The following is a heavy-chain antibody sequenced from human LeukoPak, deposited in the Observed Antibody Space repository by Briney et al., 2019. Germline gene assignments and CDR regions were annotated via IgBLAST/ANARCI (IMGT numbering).Heavy chain of an antibody. CDR1: GGSISNSSSY. CDR3: ARHARYYYGSGSYYNGNQRFDP. V-gene: IGHV4-39*01. D-gene: IGHD3-10*01. CDR2: INHSGST. Sequence: SETLSLTCTVSGGSISNSSSYWGWIRQPPGKGLEWIGEINHSGSTNYNPSLKSRATISVDTSKNQFSLKLSSVTAADTAVYYCARHARYYYGSGSYYNGNQRFDPWGQGTLVTVSS. J-gene: IGHJ5*02.